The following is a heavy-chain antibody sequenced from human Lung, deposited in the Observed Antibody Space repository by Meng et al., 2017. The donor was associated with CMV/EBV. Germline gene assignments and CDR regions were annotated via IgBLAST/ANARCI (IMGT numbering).Heavy chain of an antibody. Sequence: GQLQEAGPGLVKPPQTLSLTCTVSGGSISSGGYYWSWIRQHPGKGLEWIGYIHSSGSTYYNPSLRSRLTISVDTSKNQFSLKLSSVTAADTAVYYCARASYGSGSPLGESWFDPWGQGTLVTVSS. J-gene: IGHJ5*02. D-gene: IGHD3-10*01. V-gene: IGHV4-31*03. CDR1: GGSISSGGYY. CDR2: IHSSGST. CDR3: ARASYGSGSPLGESWFDP.